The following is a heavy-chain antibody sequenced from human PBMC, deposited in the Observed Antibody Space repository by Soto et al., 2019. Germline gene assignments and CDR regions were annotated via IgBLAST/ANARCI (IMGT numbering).Heavy chain of an antibody. Sequence: GASVKVSCKASGYTFSSYGISWVRQAPGQGLEWMGWITTYNGYTNYAQRLQGRVTMTTDTSTSTAYMELRSLRSDDTAVYYCARVYYDILTGYYRSWFDPWGQGTLVTSPQ. V-gene: IGHV1-18*01. CDR1: GYTFSSYG. J-gene: IGHJ5*02. CDR2: ITTYNGYT. D-gene: IGHD3-9*01. CDR3: ARVYYDILTGYYRSWFDP.